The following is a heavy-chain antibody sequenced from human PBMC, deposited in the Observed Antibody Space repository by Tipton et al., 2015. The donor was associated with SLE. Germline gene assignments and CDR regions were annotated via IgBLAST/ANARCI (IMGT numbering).Heavy chain of an antibody. V-gene: IGHV4-61*01. CDR3: ARDLVGASAFDI. Sequence: TLSLTCTVSGGSITSGNYYWTWFRQPPGNGLEWIGYIHYKGTTNYNPSLKSRVTISGDTSRNQFSLKLISVNTADTAVYFCARDLVGASAFDIWGQGTRVSVAS. D-gene: IGHD1-26*01. CDR2: IHYKGTT. J-gene: IGHJ3*02. CDR1: GGSITSGNYY.